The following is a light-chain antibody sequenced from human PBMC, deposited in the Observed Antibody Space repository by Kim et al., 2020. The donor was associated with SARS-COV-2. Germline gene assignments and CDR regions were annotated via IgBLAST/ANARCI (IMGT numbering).Light chain of an antibody. Sequence: IQLTQSPSSLSASVGDRVTITCRASHDISSYLAWYQQKPGKAPNLLIYAASTLQSGVPSRFSGSGSGTDFSLTISSLQPEDFATYYCQQLNSYPYTFGQGTKLEIK. CDR2: AAS. CDR1: HDISSY. CDR3: QQLNSYPYT. J-gene: IGKJ2*01. V-gene: IGKV1-9*01.